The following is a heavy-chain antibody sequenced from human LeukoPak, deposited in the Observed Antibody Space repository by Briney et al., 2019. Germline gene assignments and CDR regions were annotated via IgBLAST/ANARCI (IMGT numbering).Heavy chain of an antibody. V-gene: IGHV1-3*01. D-gene: IGHD4-17*01. CDR3: ARGGARLYGHFDY. CDR1: GYTFTSYA. J-gene: IGHJ4*02. CDR2: INAGNGNT. Sequence: ASVKVSCKASGYTFTSYAMHWVRQAPGQRLEWMGWINAGNGNTKYSQKFQGRVTITRDTSASTAYMELSSLRSEDTAVYYCARGGARLYGHFDYWGQGTLVTVSS.